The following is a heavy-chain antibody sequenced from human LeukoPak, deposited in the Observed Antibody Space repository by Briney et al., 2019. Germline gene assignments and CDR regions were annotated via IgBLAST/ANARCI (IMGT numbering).Heavy chain of an antibody. D-gene: IGHD4-11*01. V-gene: IGHV4-39*01. CDR1: GGPISSSSYY. CDR2: IYYSGST. J-gene: IGHJ5*02. Sequence: PSETLSLTCTVSGGPISSSSYYWGWIRQPPGKGLEWIGSIYYSGSTYYNPSLKSRVTISVDTSKNQFSLKLSSVTAADTAVYYCARHDYSNYANWFDPWGQGTLATVSS. CDR3: ARHDYSNYANWFDP.